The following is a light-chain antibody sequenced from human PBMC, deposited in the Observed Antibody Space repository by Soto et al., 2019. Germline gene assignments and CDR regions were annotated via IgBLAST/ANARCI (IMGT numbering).Light chain of an antibody. CDR2: DAS. CDR1: QSISSW. V-gene: IGKV1-5*01. Sequence: DIQMTQSPSTLSASVGDRVTITCRASQSISSWLAWYQQKPGKAPKLLIYDASSLESGVPSRFSGSGYGTEFTLTISSMQPDDFATYYCQQYNTYSPKTFGGGTKVEIK. CDR3: QQYNTYSPKT. J-gene: IGKJ4*01.